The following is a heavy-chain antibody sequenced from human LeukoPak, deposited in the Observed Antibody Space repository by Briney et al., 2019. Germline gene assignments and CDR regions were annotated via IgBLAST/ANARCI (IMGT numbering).Heavy chain of an antibody. CDR1: GFTVSSNY. CDR2: IYSGGST. D-gene: IGHD3-22*01. CDR3: ARDQYYDSSGPTAYFDY. V-gene: IGHV3-66*01. J-gene: IGHJ4*02. Sequence: PGGSLRLSCAASGFTVSSNYMSWVRQAPGKGLEWVSVIYSGGSTYYADSVKGRFTISRDNSKNTLYFQMNSLRAEDTAVYYCARDQYYDSSGPTAYFDYWGQGTLVTVSS.